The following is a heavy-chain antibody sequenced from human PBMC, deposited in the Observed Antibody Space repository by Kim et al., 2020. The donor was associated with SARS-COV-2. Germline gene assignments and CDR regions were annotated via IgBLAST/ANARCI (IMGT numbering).Heavy chain of an antibody. D-gene: IGHD6-13*01. Sequence: YYAGSVKGRFTISRDDYKNTLYLEMNRLRAGDKAVYYCARAYSSSYYFDDWGQGTLVTVSS. V-gene: IGHV3-30*07. J-gene: IGHJ4*02. CDR3: ARAYSSSYYFDD.